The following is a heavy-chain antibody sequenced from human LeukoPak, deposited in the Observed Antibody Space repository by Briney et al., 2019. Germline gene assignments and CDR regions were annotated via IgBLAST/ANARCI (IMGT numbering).Heavy chain of an antibody. Sequence: PADTLALTCSGSGGSSGGYEWRWIRQPPAKELEWIGYIYYSGSTNYNPSLKSRVTISVDTSKNQFSLKLSSVTAADTAVYYCARHGDTSPLDAFHIWGQGTMVPVSS. J-gene: IGHJ3*02. CDR2: IYYSGST. CDR3: ARHGDTSPLDAFHI. D-gene: IGHD2-21*01. V-gene: IGHV4-59*08. CDR1: GGSSGGYE.